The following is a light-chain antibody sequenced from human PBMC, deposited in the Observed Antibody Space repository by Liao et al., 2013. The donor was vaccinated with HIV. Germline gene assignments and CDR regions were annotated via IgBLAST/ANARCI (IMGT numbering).Light chain of an antibody. V-gene: IGLV3-1*01. Sequence: SYELTQPPSVSVSPGQTASITCSGNNLGDKYACWYQQKPGQSPVLVMYQDNKRPSGIPERFSGSNSGNTATLTISGTQPMDEADYYCQAWDRNTAIFGGGTKLTVL. CDR3: QAWDRNTAI. CDR2: QDN. J-gene: IGLJ2*01. CDR1: NLGDKY.